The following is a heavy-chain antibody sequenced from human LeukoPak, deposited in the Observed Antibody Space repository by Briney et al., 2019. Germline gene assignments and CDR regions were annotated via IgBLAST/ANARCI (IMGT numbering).Heavy chain of an antibody. V-gene: IGHV3-33*01. Sequence: GGSLRLSCAASGFTFSSYGMHWVRQAPGKGLEWVAVIWYDGSNKYYADSVKGRFTISRDNAKNSLYLQMNSLRAEDTAVYYCARSPTVTQTFDYWGQGTLVTVSS. CDR3: ARSPTVTQTFDY. J-gene: IGHJ4*02. CDR2: IWYDGSNK. CDR1: GFTFSSYG. D-gene: IGHD4-17*01.